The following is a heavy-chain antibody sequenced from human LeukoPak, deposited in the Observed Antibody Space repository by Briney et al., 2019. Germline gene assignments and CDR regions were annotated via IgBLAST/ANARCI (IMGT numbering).Heavy chain of an antibody. V-gene: IGHV4-34*01. CDR3: ARGPPRRGLVDTQARGYYDSSGYYPAAAFDI. D-gene: IGHD3-22*01. CDR1: GGSFSGYY. Sequence: PSETLSLTCAVYGGSFSGYYWSWIRQPPGKGLEWIGEINHSGSTNYNPSLKSRVTISVDTSKNQFSLKLSSVTAADTAVYYCARGPPRRGLVDTQARGYYDSSGYYPAAAFDIWGQGTMVTVSS. J-gene: IGHJ3*02. CDR2: INHSGST.